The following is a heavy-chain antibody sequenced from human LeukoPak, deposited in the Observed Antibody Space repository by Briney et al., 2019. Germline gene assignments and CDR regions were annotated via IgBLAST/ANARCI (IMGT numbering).Heavy chain of an antibody. Sequence: ASVKVSCKASGYTFTSYYMHWVRQAPGQGLEWMGIIYPSGGSTSYPHKFQGRVTMTRDTSTSTVYMELSSLRYEDTAVYDCAREDSVSRGLYYYYYGMDVWGQGTTVTVSS. J-gene: IGHJ6*02. CDR1: GYTFTSYY. V-gene: IGHV1-46*01. CDR2: IYPSGGST. CDR3: AREDSVSRGLYYYYYGMDV. D-gene: IGHD3-10*01.